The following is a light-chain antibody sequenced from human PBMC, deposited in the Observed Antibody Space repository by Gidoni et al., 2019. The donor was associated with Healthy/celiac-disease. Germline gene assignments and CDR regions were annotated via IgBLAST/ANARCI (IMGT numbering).Light chain of an antibody. Sequence: SYELTQPPSVSVSPGHTARITCSGDALPKQYAYWYQQKPGQAPVLVIYKDSERPSGIPGRFSGSSSGTTVTLTISGVQAEDEADYYCQSADSSGTYPRVFGTGTKVTVL. CDR2: KDS. J-gene: IGLJ1*01. V-gene: IGLV3-25*03. CDR1: ALPKQY. CDR3: QSADSSGTYPRV.